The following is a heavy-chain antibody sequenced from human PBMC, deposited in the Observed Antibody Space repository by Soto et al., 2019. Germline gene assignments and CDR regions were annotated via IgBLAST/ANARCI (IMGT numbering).Heavy chain of an antibody. D-gene: IGHD4-17*01. Sequence: EVQLLESGGGLVQPGGSLRLSCAASGFTFSSYAMSWVRQAPGKGLEWVSAISGSGGSTYYADSVKGRFTISRDNSKNKLYLQMQSLRAEDKAVYYCAEGMMTTVTTDLDYWGQGTLVTVSS. CDR3: AEGMMTTVTTDLDY. CDR1: GFTFSSYA. J-gene: IGHJ4*02. V-gene: IGHV3-23*01. CDR2: ISGSGGST.